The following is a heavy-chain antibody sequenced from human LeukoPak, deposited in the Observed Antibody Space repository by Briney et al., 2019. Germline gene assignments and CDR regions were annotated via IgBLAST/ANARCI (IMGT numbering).Heavy chain of an antibody. J-gene: IGHJ4*02. CDR2: IIPIFGTA. D-gene: IGHD2-15*01. Sequence: SVKVSCKASGGTFSSYAISWVRKAPGQGLEWMGGIIPIFGTANYAQKFQGRVTITTDESTSTAYMELSSLRSEDTAVYYCARGCGGGSCPLDYWGQGTLVTVSS. CDR1: GGTFSSYA. V-gene: IGHV1-69*05. CDR3: ARGCGGGSCPLDY.